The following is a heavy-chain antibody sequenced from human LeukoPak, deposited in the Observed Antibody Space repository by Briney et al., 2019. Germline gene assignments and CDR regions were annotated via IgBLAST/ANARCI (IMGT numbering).Heavy chain of an antibody. Sequence: SETLSLTCAVYGGSFSGYYWSWIRQPPGKGLEWIGEINHSGSTNYNPSLKSRVTISVDTSKNQFSLKLSSVTAADTAVYYCAHSIFGVVPPYYYYAMDVWGQGTTVTVSS. CDR3: AHSIFGVVPPYYYYAMDV. D-gene: IGHD3-3*01. CDR2: INHSGST. J-gene: IGHJ6*02. CDR1: GGSFSGYY. V-gene: IGHV4-34*01.